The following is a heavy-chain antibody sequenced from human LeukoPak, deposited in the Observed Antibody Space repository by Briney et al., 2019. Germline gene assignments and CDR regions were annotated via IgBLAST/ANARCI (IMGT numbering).Heavy chain of an antibody. CDR2: INPNNGDT. CDR1: GYTFTAYY. Sequence: ASVKVSCKASGYTFTAYYIHWARQAPGQGLEWMGRINPNNGDTTYAQKFQGRVTMTSDTSITTAYMEMSRLISDDTAVYYCARNDYGAWGQGTLVTVSS. J-gene: IGHJ5*02. D-gene: IGHD4-17*01. CDR3: ARNDYGA. V-gene: IGHV1-2*06.